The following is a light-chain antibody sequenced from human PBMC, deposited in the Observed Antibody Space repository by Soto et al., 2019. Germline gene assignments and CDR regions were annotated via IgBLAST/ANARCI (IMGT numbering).Light chain of an antibody. CDR3: QQYNNWPQT. CDR2: GAS. CDR1: QSVSSN. J-gene: IGKJ1*01. Sequence: EIVLTQSPATLSLSPGERATLSCRASQSVSSNLAWYQQKPGQAPRLLIYGASTRATGIPARFSGSGSGTEFTLTISGLQSEDFAVYYCQQYNNWPQTFGQGTKVDI. V-gene: IGKV3-15*01.